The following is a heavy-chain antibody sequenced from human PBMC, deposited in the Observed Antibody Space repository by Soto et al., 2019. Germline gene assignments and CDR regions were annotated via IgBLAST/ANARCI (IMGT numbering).Heavy chain of an antibody. D-gene: IGHD6-6*01. Sequence: LSLTCTVSGGSISSYYWSWIRQPPGKGLEWIGYIYYSGSTNYNPSLRSRVTISVDTSKNQFSLKLSSVTAADTAVYYCARVSSSSSFDYWGQGTLVTVSS. CDR2: IYYSGST. V-gene: IGHV4-59*01. CDR3: ARVSSSSSFDY. J-gene: IGHJ4*02. CDR1: GGSISSYY.